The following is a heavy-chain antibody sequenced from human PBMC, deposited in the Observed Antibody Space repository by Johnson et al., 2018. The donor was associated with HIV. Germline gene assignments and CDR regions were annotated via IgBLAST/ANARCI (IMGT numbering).Heavy chain of an antibody. V-gene: IGHV3-13*01. D-gene: IGHD3-16*01. Sequence: VQLVESGGGLVQPGESLRLSCAASGFTFSSYDMHWVRQSTGKGLEWVSAIGVTSDTYYPGSVKGRFTISRDNSKNTLYLQMNSLRAEDTAVYDGAKGLNGGGEAFDIWGQGRMVTGSS. CDR2: IGVTSDT. CDR3: AKGLNGGGEAFDI. J-gene: IGHJ3*02. CDR1: GFTFSSYD.